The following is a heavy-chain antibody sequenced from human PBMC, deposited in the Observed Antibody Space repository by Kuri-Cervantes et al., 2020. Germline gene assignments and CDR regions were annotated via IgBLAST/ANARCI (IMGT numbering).Heavy chain of an antibody. D-gene: IGHD6-13*01. CDR2: INSDGSST. CDR1: GYTFSSYW. CDR3: ARDRGSSWYGLGYFDL. J-gene: IGHJ2*01. Sequence: GESLKISCAASGYTFSSYWMHWVRQAPGKGLVWVSRINSDGSSTSYADSVKGRFTISRDNAKNTLYLQMNSLRAEDTAVYYCARDRGSSWYGLGYFDLWGRGTLVTVSS. V-gene: IGHV3-74*01.